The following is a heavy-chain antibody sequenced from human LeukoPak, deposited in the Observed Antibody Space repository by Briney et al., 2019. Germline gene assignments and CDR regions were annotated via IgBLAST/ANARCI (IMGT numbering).Heavy chain of an antibody. CDR1: GYTFTRYY. V-gene: IGHV1-2*02. CDR3: VTGRNSSTWPLVDF. CDR2: IDSNNGGT. Sequence: GASVKISCKASGYTFTRYYVHWVRQAPGRGLEWMGWIDSNNGGTNYVQKFRGRVTMTRDTSITTAYMDLSRLGSDDRAIYYCVTGRNSSTWPLVDFWGQGTLVTVST. D-gene: IGHD6-13*01. J-gene: IGHJ4*02.